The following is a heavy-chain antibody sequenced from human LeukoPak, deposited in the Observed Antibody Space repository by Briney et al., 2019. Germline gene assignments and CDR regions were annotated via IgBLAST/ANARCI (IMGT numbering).Heavy chain of an antibody. CDR1: GYTFTIYG. V-gene: IGHV1-18*01. Sequence: ASVRVSCKASGYTFTIYGTSWVRHAPGQGLEWMGWISAYNGKTNYAQKLQGRVTITTDTSTRTAYMELRSLRSDNTAVYYCARVSVSYEHRPYNWFDPWGERTLVTVSS. CDR2: ISAYNGKT. J-gene: IGHJ5*02. D-gene: IGHD1-26*01. CDR3: ARVSVSYEHRPYNWFDP.